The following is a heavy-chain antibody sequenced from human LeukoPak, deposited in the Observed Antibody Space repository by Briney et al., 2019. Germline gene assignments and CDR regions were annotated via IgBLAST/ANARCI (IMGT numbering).Heavy chain of an antibody. V-gene: IGHV5-51*01. Sequence: GESLKISCKASGSRVTNYWIGWVRQMPRKGLEWIGIIYSGDSETRYSPSFQGRVAISVDKSINTAFLQWSSLKASDTAIYYCARHLRGYCSGGTCWDNWLDPWGQGTLVTVCS. CDR1: GSRVTNYW. D-gene: IGHD2-15*01. CDR3: ARHLRGYCSGGTCWDNWLDP. J-gene: IGHJ5*02. CDR2: IYSGDSET.